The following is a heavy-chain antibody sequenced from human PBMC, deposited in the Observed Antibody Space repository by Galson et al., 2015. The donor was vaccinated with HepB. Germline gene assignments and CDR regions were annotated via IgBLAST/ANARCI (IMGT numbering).Heavy chain of an antibody. Sequence: ETLSLTCTVPGGSISAGTLYWGWIRQPPGKGLEWIGSIYHRGSAYYNPSLQSRVTMSMDTSKSQFSLKVTSVTAADTAVYYCASDPRGDYGYYYYGMDVWGQGTTVTVSS. J-gene: IGHJ6*02. CDR1: GGSISAGTLY. CDR2: IYHRGSA. D-gene: IGHD4/OR15-4a*01. V-gene: IGHV4-39*07. CDR3: ASDPRGDYGYYYYGMDV.